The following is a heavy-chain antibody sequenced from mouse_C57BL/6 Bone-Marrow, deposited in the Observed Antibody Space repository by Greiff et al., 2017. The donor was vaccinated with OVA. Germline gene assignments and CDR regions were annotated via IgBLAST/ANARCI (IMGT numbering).Heavy chain of an antibody. V-gene: IGHV2-2*01. CDR3: ARSFYDYDGVDY. J-gene: IGHJ2*01. CDR1: GFSLTSYG. CDR2: IWSGGST. Sequence: VMLVESGPGLVQPSQSLSITCTVSGFSLTSYGVHWVRQSPGKGLEWLGVIWSGGSTDYNAAFISRLSISKDNSKSQVFFKMNSLQADDTAIYYCARSFYDYDGVDYWGQGTTLTVSS. D-gene: IGHD2-4*01.